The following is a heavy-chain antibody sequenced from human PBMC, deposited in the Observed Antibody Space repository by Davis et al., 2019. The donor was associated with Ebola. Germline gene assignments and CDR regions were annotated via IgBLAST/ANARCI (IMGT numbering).Heavy chain of an antibody. CDR1: GFTFTNYA. V-gene: IGHV3-23*01. CDR3: ARMFCSTSTCYTDAFDV. Sequence: GESLKISCVAPGFTFTNYAMSWVRQAPGRGLEWVSTIRDSGDRLYNADSVMGRFTISRDNAKNSLYLQMDSLGVEDTAVYYCARMFCSTSTCYTDAFDVWGQGTMVTVSS. D-gene: IGHD2-2*02. CDR2: IRDSGDRL. J-gene: IGHJ3*01.